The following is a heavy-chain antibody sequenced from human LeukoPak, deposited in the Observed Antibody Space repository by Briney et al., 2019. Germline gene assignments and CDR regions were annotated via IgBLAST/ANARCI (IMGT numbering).Heavy chain of an antibody. J-gene: IGHJ4*02. CDR1: GFTFSRYW. V-gene: IGHV3-74*03. D-gene: IGHD7-27*01. CDR2: ITSDESSA. CDR3: ARDTPQLGIDY. Sequence: PGGSLRLSCVASGFTFSRYWMHWVRQAPGKGLVWVSHITSDESSATYADSVKGRFTISRDNAKNTLYLQMNSLRDEDTAVYYCARDTPQLGIDYWGQGTLVTVSS.